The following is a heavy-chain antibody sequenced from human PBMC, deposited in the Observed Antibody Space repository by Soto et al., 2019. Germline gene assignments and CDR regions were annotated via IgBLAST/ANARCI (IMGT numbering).Heavy chain of an antibody. V-gene: IGHV3-23*01. D-gene: IGHD1-26*01. Sequence: GGSLRLSCAASGFTFSSYAMSWVRQAPGKGLEWVSAISGSGGSTYYADSVKGRFTISRDNSKNTLYLQMNSLRAEDTAVYYCAKDGLIVGATSWFDPWGQGTLVTVSS. J-gene: IGHJ5*02. CDR1: GFTFSSYA. CDR3: AKDGLIVGATSWFDP. CDR2: ISGSGGST.